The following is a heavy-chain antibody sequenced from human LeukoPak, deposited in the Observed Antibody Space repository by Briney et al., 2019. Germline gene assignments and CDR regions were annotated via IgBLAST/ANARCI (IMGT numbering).Heavy chain of an antibody. CDR2: IKSKTDGGTT. J-gene: IGHJ4*02. CDR3: AKDDPVAGTPGYFDY. CDR1: GFTFSNAW. D-gene: IGHD6-19*01. V-gene: IGHV3-15*01. Sequence: GGSLRLSCAASGFTFSNAWMSWVRQAPGKGLEWVGRIKSKTDGGTTDYAAPVKGRFTISRDDSKNTLYLQMNSLKTEDTAVYYCAKDDPVAGTPGYFDYWGQGTLVTVSS.